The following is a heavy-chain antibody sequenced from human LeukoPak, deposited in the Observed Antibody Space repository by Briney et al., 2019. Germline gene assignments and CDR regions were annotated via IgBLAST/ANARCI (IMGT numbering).Heavy chain of an antibody. V-gene: IGHV1-69*13. D-gene: IGHD6-19*01. CDR1: GGTFTSYA. Sequence: SVKVSCKASGGTFTSYAISWVRQAPGQGLEWMGGIIPIFGTANYAQKFQGRVTITADESTSTAYMELSSLRSEDTAVYYCARVTGYSSGWPDWGQGTLVTVSS. CDR2: IIPIFGTA. CDR3: ARVTGYSSGWPD. J-gene: IGHJ4*02.